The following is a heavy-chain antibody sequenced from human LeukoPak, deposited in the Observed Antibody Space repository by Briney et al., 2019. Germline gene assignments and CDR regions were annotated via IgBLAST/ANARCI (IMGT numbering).Heavy chain of an antibody. V-gene: IGHV4-34*01. J-gene: IGHJ5*02. D-gene: IGHD4-11*01. CDR3: ARRTTLFNWFDP. Sequence: SETLSLTCAVYGGSFSGYYWSWIRQPPGKGLEWIGEINHSGSTYYNPSLKSRVTISVDTSKNQFSLKLSSVTAADTAVYYCARRTTLFNWFDPWGQGTLVTVSS. CDR2: INHSGST. CDR1: GGSFSGYY.